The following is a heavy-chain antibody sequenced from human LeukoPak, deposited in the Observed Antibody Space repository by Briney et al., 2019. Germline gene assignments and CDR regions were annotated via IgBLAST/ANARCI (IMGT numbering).Heavy chain of an antibody. Sequence: SETLSLTCAVSGGSITSGGSSWSWIRQPPGRGLEWIGYIFDNGITYYNPSLKSRVTISIDTSKNQFSLKLSSVTAADTAVYYCARDQTSKGDAFDIWGQGTMVTVSS. CDR2: IFDNGIT. CDR3: ARDQTSKGDAFDI. J-gene: IGHJ3*02. CDR1: GGSITSGGSS. V-gene: IGHV4-30-4*07.